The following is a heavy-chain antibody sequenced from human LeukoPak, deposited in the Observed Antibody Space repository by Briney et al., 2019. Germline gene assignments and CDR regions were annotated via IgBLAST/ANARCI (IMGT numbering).Heavy chain of an antibody. CDR2: INQDGSEK. CDR1: RFNFGTHW. V-gene: IGHV3-7*01. CDR3: NTESHH. J-gene: IGHJ5*02. Sequence: GGSLRLSCAASRFNFGTHWMSWVRQAPGKGLEWVANINQDGSEKYYVDSVKGRFTTSRDNAKNLLYLQMSSLRDEDTAVYYCNTESHHWGQGTLVTVSS. D-gene: IGHD2-2*02.